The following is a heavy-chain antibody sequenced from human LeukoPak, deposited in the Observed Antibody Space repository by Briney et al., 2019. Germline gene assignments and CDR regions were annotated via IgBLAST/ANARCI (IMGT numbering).Heavy chain of an antibody. CDR2: IKQDGSEK. D-gene: IGHD1-1*01. V-gene: IGHV3-7*01. CDR1: GFTFSNYW. J-gene: IGHJ4*02. Sequence: GGSLRLSCAASGFTFSNYWMSWVRRAPGKGLEWVANIKQDGSEKYYVDSVKGRFTISRDNAKNSLYLQMNSLRAEDTAVYYCASARFGTAGADYWGQGTLVTVSS. CDR3: ASARFGTAGADY.